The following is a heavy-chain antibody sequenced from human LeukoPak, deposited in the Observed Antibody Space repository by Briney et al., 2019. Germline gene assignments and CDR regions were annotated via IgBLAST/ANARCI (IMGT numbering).Heavy chain of an antibody. Sequence: GGSLRLSCAASGFTFSSYGMHWVRQAPGKGLEWVSSISTSSLYIYYADSVKGRFTISRDNAKNSLYLQMNSLRAEDTAVYYCASEHSGNYYRPFDYWGQGTLVTVSS. D-gene: IGHD1-26*01. J-gene: IGHJ4*02. CDR2: ISTSSLYI. V-gene: IGHV3-21*01. CDR1: GFTFSSYG. CDR3: ASEHSGNYYRPFDY.